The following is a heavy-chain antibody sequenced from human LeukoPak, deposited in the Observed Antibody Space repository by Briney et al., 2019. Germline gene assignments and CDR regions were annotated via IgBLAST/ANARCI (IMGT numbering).Heavy chain of an antibody. D-gene: IGHD3-10*01. J-gene: IGHJ4*02. CDR3: ARDLSPVVRASPMGY. V-gene: IGHV3-30*03. Sequence: PGGSLRLSCAASGFTFTNYGMHWVRQAPGKGLEWVALITYDGCYKYYSDSVKGRFTISSDTSKYTLYLQMNSLRAEDTAVYYCARDLSPVVRASPMGYWGQGTPVTVSS. CDR1: GFTFTNYG. CDR2: ITYDGCYK.